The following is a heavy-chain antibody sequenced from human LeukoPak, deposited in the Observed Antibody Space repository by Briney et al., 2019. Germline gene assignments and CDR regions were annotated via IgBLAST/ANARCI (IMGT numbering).Heavy chain of an antibody. CDR1: GFTFSNAW. V-gene: IGHV3-15*01. J-gene: IGHJ4*02. CDR3: TTDSAGGSYPRSAY. D-gene: IGHD1-26*01. CDR2: IKSKTDGGTT. Sequence: GGSLRLSCAASGFTFSNAWMSWVRQAPGKGLEWVGRIKSKTDGGTTDYAAPVKGRFTISRDDSKNTLYLQMNSLKTEDTAVYYCTTDSAGGSYPRSAYWGQGTLVTVSS.